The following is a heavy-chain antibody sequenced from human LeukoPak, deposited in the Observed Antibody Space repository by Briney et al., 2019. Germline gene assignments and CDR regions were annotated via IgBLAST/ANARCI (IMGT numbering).Heavy chain of an antibody. Sequence: GGSLRLSCTASGFIFGNYAMSWFRQAPGKGLEWVSFIRTNAYGGTTEYAASVRGRFTISRDDSKNIAHLQMNSLKTEDSAVYYCTRDMGDYYGMDVWGQGTTVTVPS. CDR1: GFIFGNYA. D-gene: IGHD3-10*01. CDR2: IRTNAYGGTT. V-gene: IGHV3-49*03. CDR3: TRDMGDYYGMDV. J-gene: IGHJ6*02.